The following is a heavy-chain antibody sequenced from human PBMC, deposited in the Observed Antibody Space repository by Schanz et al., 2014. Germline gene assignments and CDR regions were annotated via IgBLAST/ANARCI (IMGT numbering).Heavy chain of an antibody. CDR2: ISAYNGNT. CDR3: ARGIGGYGANNYFDY. D-gene: IGHD5-12*01. J-gene: IGHJ4*02. Sequence: QVHLVQSGAEVKRPGASVKVSCKASGYTFTSYGISWVRQAPGQGLEWMGWISAYNGNTKYPQKLQGRVTMTTDTSTSTAYMELRSLRSDDTAVYSCARGIGGYGANNYFDYWGQGTLVTVSS. V-gene: IGHV1-18*01. CDR1: GYTFTSYG.